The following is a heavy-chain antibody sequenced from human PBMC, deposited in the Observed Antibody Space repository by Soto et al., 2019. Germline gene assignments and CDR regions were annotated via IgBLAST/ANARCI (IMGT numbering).Heavy chain of an antibody. CDR1: GFTFISYG. Sequence: GGSLRLSCAASGFTFISYGMHWVRQAPGKGLEWVAVISYDGSNKYYADSVKGRFTISRDNSKNTLYLQMNSLRAEDTAVYYCAKGRNYYDSSGRTDYWGQGTLVTVSS. V-gene: IGHV3-30*18. CDR3: AKGRNYYDSSGRTDY. CDR2: ISYDGSNK. J-gene: IGHJ4*02. D-gene: IGHD3-22*01.